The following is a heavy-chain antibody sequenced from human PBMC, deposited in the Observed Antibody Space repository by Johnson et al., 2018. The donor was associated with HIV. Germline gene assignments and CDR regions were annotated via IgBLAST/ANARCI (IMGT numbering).Heavy chain of an antibody. CDR1: GFTFSNHA. J-gene: IGHJ3*02. CDR3: AKDTGGNSGNDAFDI. D-gene: IGHD4-23*01. V-gene: IGHV3-30*02. Sequence: LGVSCAASGFTFSNHALHWVRQAPGKGLEWVAFIRHDGSNKYFAESVKGRFTISRDNSKNMTDLQMNSLRAEDTAVYYCAKDTGGNSGNDAFDIWGQGTMVTVSS. CDR2: IRHDGSNK.